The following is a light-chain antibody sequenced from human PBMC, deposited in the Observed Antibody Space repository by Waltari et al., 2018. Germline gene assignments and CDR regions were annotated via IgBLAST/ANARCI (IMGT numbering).Light chain of an antibody. CDR3: QQNRAWPLT. V-gene: IGKV3-11*01. Sequence: EIVLTQSPATLSLSPGERATLSCRASQSVNNFLGWYQQKPGQAPRLLIFDASNRAAGIPARCSGSGSRTDFTLTISSLEPEDVAVYYCQQNRAWPLTFGGGTRVEIK. CDR2: DAS. J-gene: IGKJ4*01. CDR1: QSVNNF.